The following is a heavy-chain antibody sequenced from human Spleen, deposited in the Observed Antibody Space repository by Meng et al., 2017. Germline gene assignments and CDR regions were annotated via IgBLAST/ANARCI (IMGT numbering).Heavy chain of an antibody. CDR2: INPNSDDT. Sequence: QVQVVQAGAEVKKPGASVKVSCKTSGYTFTGYHIHWVRQAPGQGLEWMGRINPNSDDTNYAQKFQGRVTMTGDTSISTAYMELSGLRSDDTAMYYCARDEDISAAGKLFGDYWGQGTLVTVSS. CDR1: GYTFTGYH. V-gene: IGHV1-2*06. J-gene: IGHJ4*02. D-gene: IGHD6-25*01. CDR3: ARDEDISAAGKLFGDY.